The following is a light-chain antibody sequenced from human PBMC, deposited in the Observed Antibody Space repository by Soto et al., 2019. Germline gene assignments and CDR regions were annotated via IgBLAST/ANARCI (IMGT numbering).Light chain of an antibody. CDR2: LGS. Sequence: DIVMTQSPLSLPVTPGEPASISCRSSQSLLHSNGYNYLDWYLQKPWQSPQLLIYLGSNRASGVTDRFSGSGSGTDFTLKISRVEAEDVGVYYCMQALQTPFTFGPGTKVDIK. CDR3: MQALQTPFT. J-gene: IGKJ3*01. CDR1: QSLLHSNGYNY. V-gene: IGKV2-28*01.